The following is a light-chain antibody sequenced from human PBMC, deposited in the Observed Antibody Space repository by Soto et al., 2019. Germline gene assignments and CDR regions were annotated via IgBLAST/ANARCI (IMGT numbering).Light chain of an antibody. Sequence: DIVMTQSPDSLAVSLGERATINCKSSQSVLYSSNNNNYLAWYKQKPGQPPNLLIYWASTRESGVPDRFSGSGSGTDFTLTISSLQAEDVAVYYCQQYYSTPFTFGPGTKVDIK. CDR2: WAS. J-gene: IGKJ3*01. CDR1: QSVLYSSNNNNY. CDR3: QQYYSTPFT. V-gene: IGKV4-1*01.